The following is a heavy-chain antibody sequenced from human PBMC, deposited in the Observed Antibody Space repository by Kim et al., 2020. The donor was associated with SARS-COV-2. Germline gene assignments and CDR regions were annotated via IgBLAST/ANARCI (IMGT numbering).Heavy chain of an antibody. CDR2: IYYSGSA. V-gene: IGHV4-31*03. Sequence: SETLCLTCTVSGASISSGGYYWSWLRQHPGKGPEYIGYIYYSGSANYNPSLKSRVTISVDTSKNQFFLNLSSVTAADTAVYYCARDSSNSRWFEWGQGTLVTVSS. J-gene: IGHJ4*02. CDR3: ARDSSNSRWFE. D-gene: IGHD4-4*01. CDR1: GASISSGGYY.